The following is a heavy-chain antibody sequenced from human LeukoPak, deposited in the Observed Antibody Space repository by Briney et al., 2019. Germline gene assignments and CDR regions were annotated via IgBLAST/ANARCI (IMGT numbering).Heavy chain of an antibody. CDR2: INTDGSRT. Sequence: GGSLRLSCAASGFTFSTYWMHWVRQAPGKGLVWVSRINTDGSRTDSVEGRFTISRDNAKNTLYLQMNSLRAEDTAVYYCARVSRGNYYFDYWGPGTLVTVSS. CDR1: GFTFSTYW. CDR3: ARVSRGNYYFDY. V-gene: IGHV3-74*01. J-gene: IGHJ4*02.